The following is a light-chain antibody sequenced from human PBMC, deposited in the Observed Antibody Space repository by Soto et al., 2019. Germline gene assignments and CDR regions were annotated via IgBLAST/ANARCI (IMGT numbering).Light chain of an antibody. Sequence: EIVMTQSPATLSVSRGERATLSCRANQAISSNLAWYQQKPGQAPRLLIYGASTRATGIPARFSGSGSGTEFTLTISSLQSEDFAVYYCQHYHNWPPPITFGQGTKLEIK. CDR3: QHYHNWPPPIT. V-gene: IGKV3-15*01. CDR2: GAS. J-gene: IGKJ5*01. CDR1: QAISSN.